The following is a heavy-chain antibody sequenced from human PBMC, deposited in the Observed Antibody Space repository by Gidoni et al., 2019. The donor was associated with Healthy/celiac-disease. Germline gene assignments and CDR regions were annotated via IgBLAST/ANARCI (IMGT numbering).Heavy chain of an antibody. CDR3: AKNPGLAADYYYYYGMDV. CDR1: GFTFSSYA. CDR2: ISGSGGST. Sequence: EVQLVESGGGLVHPGGSLRLSCAASGFTFSSYAMSWVRQAPGKGLEWVSAISGSGGSTYYADSVKGRFTISRDNSKNTLYLQMNSLRAEDTAVYYCAKNPGLAADYYYYYGMDVWGQGTTVTVSS. J-gene: IGHJ6*02. D-gene: IGHD6-19*01. V-gene: IGHV3-23*04.